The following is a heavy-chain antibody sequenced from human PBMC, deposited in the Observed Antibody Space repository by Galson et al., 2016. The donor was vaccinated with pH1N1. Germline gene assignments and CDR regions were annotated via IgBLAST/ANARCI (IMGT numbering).Heavy chain of an antibody. Sequence: QSGAEVKKPGESLKISCKASGYSFTRYWIAWVRQVPGKGLEWVGVVNPGGSTIRYSPSFQGQVTISSDKSISTAYLQWISLRASDTAVYYCARQYDFGDYRGNAFDIWGQGTVVIVSS. CDR2: VNPGGSTI. CDR1: GYSFTRYW. J-gene: IGHJ3*02. CDR3: ARQYDFGDYRGNAFDI. V-gene: IGHV5-51*03. D-gene: IGHD4-17*01.